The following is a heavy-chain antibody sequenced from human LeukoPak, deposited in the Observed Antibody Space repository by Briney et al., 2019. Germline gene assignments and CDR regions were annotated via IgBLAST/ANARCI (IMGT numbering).Heavy chain of an antibody. V-gene: IGHV1-69*05. CDR2: IIPIFGTA. Sequence: SVKVSFKASGGTFSSYAISWVRQALGQGLEWMGGIIPIFGTANYAQKFQGRVTITTDESTSTAYMELSSLRSEDTAVYYCARGGEGYCSSTSCYPSWFDPWGQGTLVTVSS. CDR3: ARGGEGYCSSTSCYPSWFDP. CDR1: GGTFSSYA. D-gene: IGHD2-2*01. J-gene: IGHJ5*02.